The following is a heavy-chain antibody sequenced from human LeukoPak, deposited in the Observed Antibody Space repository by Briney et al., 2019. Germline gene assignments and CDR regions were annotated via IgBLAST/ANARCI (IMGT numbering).Heavy chain of an antibody. D-gene: IGHD3-22*01. Sequence: ASVKVSCKASGYTFTGYYMHWVRQAPGQGLEWMGWITPNSGGTNYAQKFPGRVTMTRDTSISTAYMELSRLRSDDTAVYYCARDESYYYDSSGYYRTDAFDIWGQGTMVTVSS. J-gene: IGHJ3*02. CDR3: ARDESYYYDSSGYYRTDAFDI. V-gene: IGHV1-2*02. CDR2: ITPNSGGT. CDR1: GYTFTGYY.